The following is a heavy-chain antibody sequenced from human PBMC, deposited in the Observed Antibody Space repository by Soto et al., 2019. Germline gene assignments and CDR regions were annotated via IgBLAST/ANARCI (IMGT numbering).Heavy chain of an antibody. CDR3: ARSGYDYYYYYYGMDV. CDR2: INAGNGNT. CDR1: GYTFTSYA. V-gene: IGHV1-3*01. Sequence: EASVKVSCKASGYTFTSYAMHWVRQAPGQRLEWMGWINAGNGNTKYSQKFQGRVTITRDTSASTAYMELSSLRSEDTAVYYCARSGYDYYYYYYGMDVGGQGTTVTVSS. D-gene: IGHD5-12*01. J-gene: IGHJ6*02.